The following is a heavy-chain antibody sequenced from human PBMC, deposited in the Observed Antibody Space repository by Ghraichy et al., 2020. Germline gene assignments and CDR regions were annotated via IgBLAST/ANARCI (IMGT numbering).Heavy chain of an antibody. CDR1: GFTFDDYG. V-gene: IGHV3-20*01. Sequence: GGSLRLSCAASGFTFDDYGMAWVRQVPGKGLEWVSSLNWNGGTTSYPDSVKGRFTISRDNAKNSLDLHMNSLRAEDTALYHCARAGSSSWYYFDYWGQGTLVTVSS. CDR2: LNWNGGTT. J-gene: IGHJ4*02. D-gene: IGHD6-13*01. CDR3: ARAGSSSWYYFDY.